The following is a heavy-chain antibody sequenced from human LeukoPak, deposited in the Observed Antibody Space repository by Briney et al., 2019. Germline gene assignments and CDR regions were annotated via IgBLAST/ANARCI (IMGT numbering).Heavy chain of an antibody. CDR2: INPNSGGT. Sequence: GASVKVSCKASGYTFTGYYMHWVRQAPGQGLEWMGWINPNSGGTNYAQKFQGRVTMTRDTSISTAYMELSRLRSDDTAVYYCARDLPRIEGAKNWFDPWGQGTLVTVSS. J-gene: IGHJ5*02. D-gene: IGHD1-26*01. CDR1: GYTFTGYY. V-gene: IGHV1-2*02. CDR3: ARDLPRIEGAKNWFDP.